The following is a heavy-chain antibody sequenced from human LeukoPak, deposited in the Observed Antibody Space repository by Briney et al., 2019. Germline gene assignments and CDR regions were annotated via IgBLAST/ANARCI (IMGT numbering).Heavy chain of an antibody. Sequence: GGSLRLSCAASGFTFSDYWMHWVRQAPGKGLVWVSRIQRDGSSTTYADSVKGRFTISRDNAKNTLYLQMNSLRAEDTAMYYCARGTEGYTYGEFDSWGQGTLVTVSS. D-gene: IGHD5-18*01. CDR3: ARGTEGYTYGEFDS. CDR1: GFTFSDYW. CDR2: IQRDGSST. V-gene: IGHV3-74*01. J-gene: IGHJ5*01.